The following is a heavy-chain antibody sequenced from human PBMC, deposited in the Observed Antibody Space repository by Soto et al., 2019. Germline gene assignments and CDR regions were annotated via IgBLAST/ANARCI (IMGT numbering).Heavy chain of an antibody. CDR2: ISGSGGST. CDR1: GFTFSSYA. V-gene: IGHV3-23*01. Sequence: EVQLLESGGGLVQPGGSLRLSCAASGFTFSSYAMSWVRQAPGEGLEWVSAISGSGGSTYYADSVKGRFTISRDNSKNTLYLQMNSMRAEDTAVYYCATDSRSGSPGYWGQGTLVTVSS. D-gene: IGHD1-26*01. J-gene: IGHJ4*02. CDR3: ATDSRSGSPGY.